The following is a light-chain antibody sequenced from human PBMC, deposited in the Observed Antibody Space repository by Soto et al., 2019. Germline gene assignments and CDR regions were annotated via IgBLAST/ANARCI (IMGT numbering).Light chain of an antibody. V-gene: IGKV1-17*03. CDR1: QGINNY. CDR3: QQYDILHRT. CDR2: AAS. J-gene: IGKJ2*02. Sequence: DIQMTQSPSAMYASVGDRVTITCRASQGINNYLAWFQQKPGKVPKRLIYAASNLQGGVPSRFSGSGFGTEFTLTISSLQAEDLATYYCQQYDILHRTFGQGTKLEIK.